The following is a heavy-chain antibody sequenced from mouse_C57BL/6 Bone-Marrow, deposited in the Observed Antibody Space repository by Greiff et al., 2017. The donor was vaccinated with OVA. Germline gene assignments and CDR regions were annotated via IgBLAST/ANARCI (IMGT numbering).Heavy chain of an antibody. CDR3: ARGGFYYYGSSYVDY. V-gene: IGHV1-9*01. Sequence: VQLQQSGAELMKPGASVKLSCKATGYTFTGYWIEWVKQRPGHGLEWIGELLPGSGSTNYNEKFKGKATFTADTSSNTAYMKLSSLTTEDSAIYYCARGGFYYYGSSYVDYWGQGTTLTVSS. D-gene: IGHD1-1*01. J-gene: IGHJ2*01. CDR1: GYTFTGYW. CDR2: LLPGSGST.